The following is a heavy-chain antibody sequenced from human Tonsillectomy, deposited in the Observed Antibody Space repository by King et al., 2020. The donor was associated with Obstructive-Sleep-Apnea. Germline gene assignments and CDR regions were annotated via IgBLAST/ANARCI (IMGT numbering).Heavy chain of an antibody. CDR3: ARVPLSYYGSGSNWYFDL. J-gene: IGHJ2*01. Sequence: VQLQQWGAGLLKPSEILSLTCAVYGGSFSDYYWSWIRQPPGMGLEWIGEINHSGSTSYSPSLKSRVTISVDTSKNQFSLKLSSVPASDTAVYYCARVPLSYYGSGSNWYFDLWGRGTLVTVSS. V-gene: IGHV4-34*01. CDR2: INHSGST. CDR1: GGSFSDYY. D-gene: IGHD3-10*01.